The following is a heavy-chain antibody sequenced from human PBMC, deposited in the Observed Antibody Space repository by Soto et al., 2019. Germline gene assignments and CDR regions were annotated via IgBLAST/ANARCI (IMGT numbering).Heavy chain of an antibody. D-gene: IGHD6-13*01. CDR2: ISYDGSNK. J-gene: IGHJ5*02. V-gene: IGHV3-30*18. CDR1: GFTFSSYG. CDR3: AKVPKDSSWKGWFDP. Sequence: QVQLVESGGGVVQPGRSLRLSCAASGFTFSSYGMHWVRQAPGKGLEWVAVISYDGSNKYYADSVKGRFTISRDNSKNTLYLQMNSLRAEDTAVYYCAKVPKDSSWKGWFDPWGQGTLVTVSS.